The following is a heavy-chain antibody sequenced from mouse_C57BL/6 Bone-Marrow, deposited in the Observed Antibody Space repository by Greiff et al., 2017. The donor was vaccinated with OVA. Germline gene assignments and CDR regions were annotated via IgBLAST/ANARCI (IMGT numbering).Heavy chain of an antibody. V-gene: IGHV5-4*03. J-gene: IGHJ4*01. Sequence: EVMLVESGGGLVKPGGSLKLSCAASGFTFSSYAMSWVRQTPEKRLEWVATISDGGSYTYYPDNVKGRFTISRDNAKNNLYLQMSHLKSEDTAMYCCARAPWGYYYAMDDWGQGTSVTVSS. CDR2: ISDGGSYT. CDR1: GFTFSSYA. CDR3: ARAPWGYYYAMDD.